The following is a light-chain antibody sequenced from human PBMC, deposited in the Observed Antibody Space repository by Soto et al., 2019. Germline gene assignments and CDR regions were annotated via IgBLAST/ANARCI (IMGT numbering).Light chain of an antibody. V-gene: IGKV3-11*01. CDR3: QQRSNWPPIT. CDR2: DAS. Sequence: EIVLTPSPATLSLSPGERAPLSCRASQSVSSYLAWYQQKPGQAPRLLIYDASNRATGIPARFSGSGSGTDFTLTISSLEPEDFAVYYCQQRSNWPPITFGQGTKVDIK. CDR1: QSVSSY. J-gene: IGKJ1*01.